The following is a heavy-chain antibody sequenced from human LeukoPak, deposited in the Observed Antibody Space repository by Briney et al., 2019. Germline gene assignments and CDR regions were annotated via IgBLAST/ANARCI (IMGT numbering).Heavy chain of an antibody. CDR1: GGSISSGGYY. J-gene: IGHJ4*02. CDR2: IDHSGST. V-gene: IGHV4-30-2*01. D-gene: IGHD3-10*01. CDR3: ARGSYYDSGSPYFDY. Sequence: SQTLSLTCTVSGGSISSGGYYWSWIRQPPGKGLEWIGHIDHSGSTYYNPSLRSRVTISVDTSENQFSLKLSSVTAADTAVYYCARGSYYDSGSPYFDYWGQGTLVTVSS.